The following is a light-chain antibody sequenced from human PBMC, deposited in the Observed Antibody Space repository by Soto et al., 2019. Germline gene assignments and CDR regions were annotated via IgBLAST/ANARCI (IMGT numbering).Light chain of an antibody. Sequence: DIQMTQSPSSVSASVGDRVTITCRAPQCLRGSLAWYQQKPGKAPKLLISVTSRLQSGVPSRFSGSASGTDFTLTIDRLQPEDLATYYCQQGHDWPLTFGQGTRLEIK. CDR1: QCLRGS. CDR2: VTS. CDR3: QQGHDWPLT. J-gene: IGKJ5*01. V-gene: IGKV1-12*01.